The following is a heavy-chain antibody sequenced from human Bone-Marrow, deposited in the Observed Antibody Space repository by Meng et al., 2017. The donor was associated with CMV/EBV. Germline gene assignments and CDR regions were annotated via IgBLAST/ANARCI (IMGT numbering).Heavy chain of an antibody. CDR1: GGSISSGDYY. J-gene: IGHJ4*02. CDR2: INHSGST. V-gene: IGHV4-39*07. D-gene: IGHD2-2*01. Sequence: GSLRLSCTVSGGSISSGDYYWSWIRQPPGKGLEWIGEINHSGSTNYNPSLKSRVTISVDTSKNQFSLKLSSVTAADTAGYYCARVPIVVVPAATIWGGLDYWGQGTLVTVSS. CDR3: ARVPIVVVPAATIWGGLDY.